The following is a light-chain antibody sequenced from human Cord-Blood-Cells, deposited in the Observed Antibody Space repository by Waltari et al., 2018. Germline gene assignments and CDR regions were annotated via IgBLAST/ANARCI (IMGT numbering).Light chain of an antibody. CDR1: SSDVGGYNY. CDR3: SSYTSSSTWV. V-gene: IGLV2-14*01. CDR2: DVS. Sequence: QSALTQPASVSGSPGQSIPISCTGTSSDVGGYNYVSWYQQHPGKAPKLMIYDVSNRPSGVSNRFSGSKSGNMASLTISGLQAEDEADYYCSSYTSSSTWVFGGGTKLTVL. J-gene: IGLJ3*02.